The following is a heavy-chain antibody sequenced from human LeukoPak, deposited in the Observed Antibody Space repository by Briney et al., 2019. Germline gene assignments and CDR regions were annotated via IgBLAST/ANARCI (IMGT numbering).Heavy chain of an antibody. CDR1: GFSFSNYA. J-gene: IGHJ4*02. CDR2: ISGSGHSS. D-gene: IGHD3-3*01. Sequence: GGSLRLSCAASGFSFSNYAMSWVRQAPGKGLEWVSGISGSGHSSYYADSVKGRFTISRDNSKNTLWLQMNSLRAEDTAVYYCAKVTYYDFWSGPTGLDYWGQGTLVTVSS. CDR3: AKVTYYDFWSGPTGLDY. V-gene: IGHV3-23*01.